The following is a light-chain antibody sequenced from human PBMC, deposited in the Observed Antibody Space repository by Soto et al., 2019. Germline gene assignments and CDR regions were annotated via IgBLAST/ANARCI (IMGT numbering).Light chain of an antibody. Sequence: DIQMTQSPSTPSASVGDRVTITCRASQSISSWLAWYQQKPGKAPKLLIYDASSLESGVPSRFSGSGSGTELTLTISSLQPDDFATYYCQQYNSYSPTFGQGTKVDIK. CDR3: QQYNSYSPT. CDR1: QSISSW. CDR2: DAS. J-gene: IGKJ1*01. V-gene: IGKV1-5*01.